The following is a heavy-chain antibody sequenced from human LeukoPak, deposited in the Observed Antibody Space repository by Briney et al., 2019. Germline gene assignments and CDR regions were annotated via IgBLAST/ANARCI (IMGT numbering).Heavy chain of an antibody. Sequence: PGGSLRLSCAASGFTFSTYAMSWVRQTPGKGLEWVSGISGSGGSTYYADSVKGRFTISRDNSKNTLYLQMNSLRGDDTAVYYCAKDPYCGGDCYFDLWGRGTLVTVSS. CDR3: AKDPYCGGDCYFDL. V-gene: IGHV3-23*01. CDR2: ISGSGGST. CDR1: GFTFSTYA. J-gene: IGHJ2*01. D-gene: IGHD2-21*01.